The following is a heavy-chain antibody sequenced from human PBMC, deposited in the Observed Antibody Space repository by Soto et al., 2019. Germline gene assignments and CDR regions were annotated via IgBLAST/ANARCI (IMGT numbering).Heavy chain of an antibody. CDR1: GGSVSSGSYY. CDR2: IYYSGST. V-gene: IGHV4-61*01. D-gene: IGHD5-12*01. Sequence: SETLSLTCTVSGGSVSSGSYYWSWIRQPPGKGLEWIGYIYYSGSTNYNPSLKSRVTISVDTSKNQFSLKLSSVTAADTAVYYCARVPRRDGYNYFDYWGQGTLVTGSS. J-gene: IGHJ4*02. CDR3: ARVPRRDGYNYFDY.